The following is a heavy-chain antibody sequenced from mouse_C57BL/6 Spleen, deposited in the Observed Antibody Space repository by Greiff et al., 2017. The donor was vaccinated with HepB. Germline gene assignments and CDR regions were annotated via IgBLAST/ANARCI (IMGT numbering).Heavy chain of an antibody. J-gene: IGHJ2*01. CDR2: IDPETGGT. Sequence: QVQLQQSGAELVRPGASVTLSCKASGYTFTDYEMHWVKQTPVHGLEWIGAIDPETGGTAYNQKFKGRAILTADKSSSTAYMELRSLTSEDSAVYYCTRGTPDYYGSSYHGYWGQGTTLTVSS. V-gene: IGHV1-15*01. D-gene: IGHD1-1*01. CDR1: GYTFTDYE. CDR3: TRGTPDYYGSSYHGY.